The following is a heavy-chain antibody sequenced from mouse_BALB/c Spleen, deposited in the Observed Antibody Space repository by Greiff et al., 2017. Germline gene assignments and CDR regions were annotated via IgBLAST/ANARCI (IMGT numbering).Heavy chain of an antibody. CDR3: APITTVVDWYFDV. D-gene: IGHD1-1*01. CDR1: GFNIKDYY. J-gene: IGHJ1*01. CDR2: IDPENGDT. V-gene: IGHV14-4*02. Sequence: VQLQQSGAELVRSGASVKLSCTASGFNIKDYYMHWVKQRPEQGLEWIGWIDPENGDTEYAPKFQGKATMTADTSSNTAYLQLSSLTSEDTAVYYCAPITTVVDWYFDVWGAGTTVTVSS.